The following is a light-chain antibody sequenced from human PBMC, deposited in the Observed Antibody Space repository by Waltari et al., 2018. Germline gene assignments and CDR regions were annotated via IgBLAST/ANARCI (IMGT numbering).Light chain of an antibody. CDR2: GAS. V-gene: IGKV3-15*01. Sequence: EIMLTQSPGALSVSPGERATLSCRASRSVRSNLVWFQQKPGQAPRLLIYGASTRATDIPARCSGSGSETEFTLTISSMQSEDFAVYYCQQYHTWPRTFGQGTKLDIK. CDR3: QQYHTWPRT. CDR1: RSVRSN. J-gene: IGKJ2*01.